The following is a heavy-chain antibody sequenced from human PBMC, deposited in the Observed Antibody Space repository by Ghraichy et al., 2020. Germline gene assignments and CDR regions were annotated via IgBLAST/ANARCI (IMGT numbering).Heavy chain of an antibody. D-gene: IGHD2-8*02. CDR2: IYYSGST. Sequence: SETLSLTCTVSGGSISSGGYYWSWIRQHPGKGLERIGYIYYSGSTYYNPSLKSRVTISVDTSKNQFSLKLSSVTAADTAVYYCASHDLTTGGTDYWGQGTLVTVSS. CDR3: ASHDLTTGGTDY. V-gene: IGHV4-31*03. CDR1: GGSISSGGYY. J-gene: IGHJ4*02.